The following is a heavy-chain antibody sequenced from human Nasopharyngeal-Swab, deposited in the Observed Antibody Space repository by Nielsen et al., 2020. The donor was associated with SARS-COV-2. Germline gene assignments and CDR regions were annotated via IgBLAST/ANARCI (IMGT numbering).Heavy chain of an antibody. J-gene: IGHJ4*02. CDR1: GGSIGSYY. CDR3: ARAAAGIFDY. V-gene: IGHV4-59*12. D-gene: IGHD6-13*01. CDR2: IYYSGST. Sequence: SETLSLTCTVSGGSIGSYYWSWIRQPPGKGLEWIGYIYYSGSTNYNPSLKSRVTISVDTSKNQFSLKLSSVTAADTAVYYCARAAAGIFDYWGQGTLVTVSS.